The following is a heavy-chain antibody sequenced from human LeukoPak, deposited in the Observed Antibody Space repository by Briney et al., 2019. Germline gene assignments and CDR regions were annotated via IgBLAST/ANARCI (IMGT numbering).Heavy chain of an antibody. J-gene: IGHJ4*02. CDR2: ISSSSSYI. D-gene: IGHD3-9*01. V-gene: IGHV3-21*01. CDR3: ATGAEGIYDILTGYSY. Sequence: SGGSLRLSCAASGFTFSSYSMNWVRQAPGKGLEWVSSISSSSSYIYYADSVKGRFTISRDNAKNSLYLQMNSLRAEDTAVYYCATGAEGIYDILTGYSYWGQGTLVTVSS. CDR1: GFTFSSYS.